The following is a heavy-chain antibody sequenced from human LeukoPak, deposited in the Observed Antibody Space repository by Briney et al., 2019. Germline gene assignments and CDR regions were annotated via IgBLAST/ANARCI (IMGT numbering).Heavy chain of an antibody. CDR3: ARTPYSGYDYGGYFDY. V-gene: IGHV4-4*09. CDR1: GGSIGSYY. Sequence: SETLSLTCTVSGGSIGSYYWSWIRQPPGKGLEWIGYIYTGGSTNYNPSLKSRVTISVDTSKTKYSLKLSSVTAADTAVYYCARTPYSGYDYGGYFDYWGQGTLVTVSS. CDR2: IYTGGST. D-gene: IGHD5-12*01. J-gene: IGHJ4*02.